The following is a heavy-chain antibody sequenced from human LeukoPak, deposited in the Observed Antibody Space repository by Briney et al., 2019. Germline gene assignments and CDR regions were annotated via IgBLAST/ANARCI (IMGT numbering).Heavy chain of an antibody. J-gene: IGHJ4*02. D-gene: IGHD6-25*01. Sequence: ASVEVSCKVSGYTLTELSMHWVRQAPGKGLEWMGGFDPEDGETIYAQKFQGRVTMTEDTSTDTAYMELSSLRSEDTAVYYCATDLSGPTYFDYWGQGTLVTVSS. CDR2: FDPEDGET. CDR1: GYTLTELS. CDR3: ATDLSGPTYFDY. V-gene: IGHV1-24*01.